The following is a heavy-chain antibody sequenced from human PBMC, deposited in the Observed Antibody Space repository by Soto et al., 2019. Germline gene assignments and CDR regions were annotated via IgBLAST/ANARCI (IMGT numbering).Heavy chain of an antibody. CDR3: AKDIWGLHDAFDI. J-gene: IGHJ3*02. V-gene: IGHV3-23*01. Sequence: PGGSLRLSCAASVFTFSSFAMTWVRQAPGKGLEWVSVISGTGGSTYYADSAKGRFSISRDNSKNTLYLQMNSLRAEDTAVYYCAKDIWGLHDAFDIWGQGTMVTVSS. CDR1: VFTFSSFA. CDR2: ISGTGGST. D-gene: IGHD7-27*01.